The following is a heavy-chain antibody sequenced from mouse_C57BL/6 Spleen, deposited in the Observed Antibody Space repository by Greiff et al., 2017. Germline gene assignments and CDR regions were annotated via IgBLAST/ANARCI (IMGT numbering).Heavy chain of an antibody. D-gene: IGHD3-2*02. J-gene: IGHJ2*01. Sequence: QVQLQQPGAELVRPGSSVKLSCKASGYTFTSYWMHWVKQRPIQGLEWIGNIDPSDSETHYNQKFKDKATLTVDKSSSTAYMQLSSLTSEDSAVDYCARGDSSGWDFDYWGQGTTLTVSS. CDR2: IDPSDSET. CDR1: GYTFTSYW. CDR3: ARGDSSGWDFDY. V-gene: IGHV1-52*01.